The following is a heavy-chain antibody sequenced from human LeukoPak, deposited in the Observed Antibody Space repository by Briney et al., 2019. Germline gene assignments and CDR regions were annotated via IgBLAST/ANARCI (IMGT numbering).Heavy chain of an antibody. V-gene: IGHV3-30-3*01. J-gene: IGHJ6*02. CDR3: ARDDWNYKFTIHYSYYGMDV. D-gene: IGHD1-7*01. CDR2: ISYDGSSK. CDR1: GFTFSSYA. Sequence: GGSLRLSCAASGFTFSSYAMHWVRQAPGKGLEWVAVISYDGSSKYYADSVKGRFTISRDNSKDTLYLQMNSLRSEDTAVYYCARDDWNYKFTIHYSYYGMDVWGQGTTVTVSS.